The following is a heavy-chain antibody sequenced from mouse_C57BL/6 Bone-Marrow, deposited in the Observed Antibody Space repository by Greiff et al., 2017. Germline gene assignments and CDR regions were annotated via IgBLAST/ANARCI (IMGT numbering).Heavy chain of an antibody. V-gene: IGHV5-4*01. CDR3: ARYGSSHFDY. Sequence: EVQGVESGGGLVKPGGSLKLSCAASGFTFSSYAMSWVRQTPEKRLEWVATISDGGSYTYYPDNVKGRFTISRDNAKNNLYLQMSHLKSEDTAMYYCARYGSSHFDYWGKGTTLTVSS. J-gene: IGHJ2*01. CDR2: ISDGGSYT. CDR1: GFTFSSYA. D-gene: IGHD1-1*01.